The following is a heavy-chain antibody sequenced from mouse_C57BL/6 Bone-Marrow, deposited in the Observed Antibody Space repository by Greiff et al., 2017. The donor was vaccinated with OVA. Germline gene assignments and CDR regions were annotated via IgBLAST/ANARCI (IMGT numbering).Heavy chain of an antibody. CDR3: ARNGVIDYYAMDY. CDR2: IWCGGST. V-gene: IGHV2-2*01. D-gene: IGHD2-13*01. J-gene: IGHJ4*01. CDR1: GFSLPSYG. Sequence: VKPMESGPGLVQPSQSLSITCPVSGFSLPSYGVHRVRQSPGKGLGWLGVIWCGGSTDYIAAFIPRLSISKVNSKSQVFFNMNSLQADDTAVYDCARNGVIDYYAMDYWGQGTSVTVSS.